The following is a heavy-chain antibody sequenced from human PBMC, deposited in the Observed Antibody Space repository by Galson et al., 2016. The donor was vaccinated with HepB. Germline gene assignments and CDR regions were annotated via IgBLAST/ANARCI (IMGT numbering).Heavy chain of an antibody. D-gene: IGHD5-12*01. CDR3: ARARSGYSGYANPFYYGMDV. J-gene: IGHJ6*02. V-gene: IGHV6-1*01. CDR2: TYYRSKWCN. CDR1: GDSVSSNSAT. Sequence: CAISGDSVSSNSATWNWIRQSPSRGLEWLGRTYYRSKWCNDYALSVKSRITINPDTSKNQFSLQLNSVTPEDTAVYYCARARSGYSGYANPFYYGMDVWGQGTTVTVSS.